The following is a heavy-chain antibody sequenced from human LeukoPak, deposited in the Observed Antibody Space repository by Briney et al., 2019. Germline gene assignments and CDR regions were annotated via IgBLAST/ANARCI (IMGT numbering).Heavy chain of an antibody. V-gene: IGHV4-31*03. J-gene: IGHJ4*02. CDR1: GGSISSGGYY. CDR3: ARQPSSQNFDY. Sequence: SETLSLTCTVSGGSISSGGYYWSWIRQHPGKGLEWIGYIYYSGSTYYNPSLKSRVTISVDTSKNQFSLKLSSVTAADTAVYYCARQPSSQNFDYWGQGALVTVS. CDR2: IYYSGST. D-gene: IGHD6-13*01.